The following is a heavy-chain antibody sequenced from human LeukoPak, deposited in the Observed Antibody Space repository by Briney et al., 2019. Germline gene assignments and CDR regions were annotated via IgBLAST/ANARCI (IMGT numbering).Heavy chain of an antibody. J-gene: IGHJ4*02. CDR1: GFVFSSNG. Sequence: GRSLRLSCTASGFVFSSNGMHWVRQAPGKGLEWVAVIWHDGSEKYYADSVKGRVTISRDNSKNTVYLQMNSLRAEDTAVYFCARGASSGSLHFDYWGQGILVTVSS. D-gene: IGHD3-10*01. CDR3: ARGASSGSLHFDY. V-gene: IGHV3-33*01. CDR2: IWHDGSEK.